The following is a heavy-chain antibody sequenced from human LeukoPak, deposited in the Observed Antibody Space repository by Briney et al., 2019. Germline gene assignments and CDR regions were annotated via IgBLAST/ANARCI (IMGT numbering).Heavy chain of an antibody. V-gene: IGHV1-18*01. J-gene: IGHJ4*02. D-gene: IGHD3-3*01. Sequence: ASVKVSCKASGYTFTSYGISWVRQAPGQGLEWMGWISAYNGNTNYAQKLQGRVTMTTDTSTSTAYMELRSLRSDDTAVYYCAREGVAIFGVVIVGSLDYWGQGTLVTVSS. CDR3: AREGVAIFGVVIVGSLDY. CDR2: ISAYNGNT. CDR1: GYTFTSYG.